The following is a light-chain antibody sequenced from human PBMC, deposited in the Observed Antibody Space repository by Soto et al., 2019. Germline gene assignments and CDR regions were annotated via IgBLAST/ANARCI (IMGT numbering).Light chain of an antibody. CDR2: RTS. V-gene: IGKV3-20*01. Sequence: EIVLTQSPGTLSLSPGERATLSFSASQSVSSSYLAWYQQKPGQAPRLLIYRTSNRATGIPDRFSGSGSGTEFTLTISSLQSEDFAVYYCQQYNNWPPLTFGGGTKVDIK. CDR3: QQYNNWPPLT. CDR1: QSVSSSY. J-gene: IGKJ4*01.